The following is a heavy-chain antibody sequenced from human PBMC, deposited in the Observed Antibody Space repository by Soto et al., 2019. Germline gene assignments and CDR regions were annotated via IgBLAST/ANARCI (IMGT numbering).Heavy chain of an antibody. CDR2: ISYDGSNK. CDR3: AGGWLFDY. Sequence: QVQLVESGGGVVQPGRSLRLSCAASGFTFSSYAMHWVRQAPGKGLEWVAVISYDGSNKYYADSVKGRLTISRDNSKNTLYLQMNSLRAEDPAVYYCAGGWLFDYWGQGTLVTVSS. D-gene: IGHD6-19*01. V-gene: IGHV3-30-3*01. J-gene: IGHJ4*02. CDR1: GFTFSSYA.